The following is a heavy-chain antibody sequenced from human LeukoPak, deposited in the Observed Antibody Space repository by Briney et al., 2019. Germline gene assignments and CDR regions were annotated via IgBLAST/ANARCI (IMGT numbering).Heavy chain of an antibody. V-gene: IGHV4-59*01. CDR3: ARDSRRDSSSSVWYLGAFDI. J-gene: IGHJ3*02. D-gene: IGHD6-19*01. CDR1: GGSISSYY. Sequence: SETLSLTCTVSGGSISSYYWSWVRQPPGKGLEWIGHIYDTGNTNYNPSLESRVTISVDTSKNQFSLRLTSVTAADTAVYFCARDSRRDSSSSVWYLGAFDIWGQGTMVTVSS. CDR2: IYDTGNT.